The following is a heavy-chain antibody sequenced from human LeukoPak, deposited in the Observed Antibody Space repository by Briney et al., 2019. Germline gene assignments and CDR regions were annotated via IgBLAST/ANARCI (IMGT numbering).Heavy chain of an antibody. D-gene: IGHD6-19*01. Sequence: SETLSLTCTVSGGSISSYYWTWIRQSPGKGLEWIGYIYYTGNTNYNPSLKSRVTISVDTSKNQFSLKLSSVTAADTAVYYCAGHSSGWSDFDYWGQGTLVTVSS. CDR1: GGSISSYY. CDR3: AGHSSGWSDFDY. CDR2: IYYTGNT. J-gene: IGHJ4*02. V-gene: IGHV4-59*08.